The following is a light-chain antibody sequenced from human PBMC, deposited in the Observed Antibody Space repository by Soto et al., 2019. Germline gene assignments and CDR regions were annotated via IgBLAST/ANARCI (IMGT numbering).Light chain of an antibody. CDR3: QSYDSSLSGVV. CDR1: SSNIGAGYD. J-gene: IGLJ2*01. CDR2: GNS. Sequence: QSVLTQPPSVSGAPGQRVTISCTGSSSNIGAGYDVHWYQQLPETAPKLLIYGNSNRPSGVPDRFSGSKSGTSASLAITGLEAEDEDDDYCQSYDSSLSGVVFGGGTKLTVL. V-gene: IGLV1-40*01.